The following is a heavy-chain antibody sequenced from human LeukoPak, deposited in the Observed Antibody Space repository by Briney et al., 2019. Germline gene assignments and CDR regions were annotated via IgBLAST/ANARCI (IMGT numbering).Heavy chain of an antibody. J-gene: IGHJ4*02. CDR1: GGSFSGYY. CDR2: INHSGST. CDR3: ARVNSSGYYPYYFDY. V-gene: IGHV4-34*01. D-gene: IGHD3-22*01. Sequence: PSETLSLTCAVYGGSFSGYYWSWIRQPPGKGLEWIGEINHSGSTNYNPSLKSRVTISVDTSKNQFSLKLRSVTAADTAVYYCARVNSSGYYPYYFDYWGQGTLVTVSS.